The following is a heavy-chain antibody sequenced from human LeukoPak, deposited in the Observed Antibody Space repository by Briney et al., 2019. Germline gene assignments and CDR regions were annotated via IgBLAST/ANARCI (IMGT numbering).Heavy chain of an antibody. CDR3: AKPYQLYSGYLTNFFDY. Sequence: GGSLRLSCAASGFTFDDYGMSWVRQAPGKGLEWVSGINWNGGSTGYADSVKGRFTISRDNAKNSLYLQMNSLRTEDTALYFCAKPYQLYSGYLTNFFDYWGQGTLVTVSS. V-gene: IGHV3-20*04. CDR2: INWNGGST. CDR1: GFTFDDYG. D-gene: IGHD5-12*01. J-gene: IGHJ4*02.